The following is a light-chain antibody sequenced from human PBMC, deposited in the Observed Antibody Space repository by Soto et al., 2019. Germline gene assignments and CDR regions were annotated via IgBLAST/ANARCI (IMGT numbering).Light chain of an antibody. CDR3: QHMDTFRLT. J-gene: IGKJ4*01. CDR2: AAS. V-gene: IGKV1-9*01. Sequence: DIQLTQSPSVLSASVGDRVTITCRASQAINTYLAWYQHKQGKAPNLLIYAASTLESGVPSRFSGSGSGTEFTITVTSLKTEDCATYDGQHMDTFRLTFGGGTKVDIK. CDR1: QAINTY.